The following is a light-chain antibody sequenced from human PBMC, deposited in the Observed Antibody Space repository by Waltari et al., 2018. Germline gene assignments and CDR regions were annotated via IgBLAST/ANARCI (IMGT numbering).Light chain of an antibody. V-gene: IGKV1-5*03. CDR2: KAS. CDR3: QQYNSYSYT. J-gene: IGKJ2*01. CDR1: QSISSW. Sequence: DIQMTQSPSTLSASVGDRVTTTCRASQSISSWLAWYQQKPGKAPKLLIYKASSVESGVPSRVSGSGSGTEFTLTISSLQPDDFATYYCQQYNSYSYTFGQGTKLEIK.